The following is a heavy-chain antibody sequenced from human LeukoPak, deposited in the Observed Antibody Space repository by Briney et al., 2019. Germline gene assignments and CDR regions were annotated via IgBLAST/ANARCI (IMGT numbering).Heavy chain of an antibody. CDR2: ISSSSSYI. J-gene: IGHJ3*02. CDR3: ARSRYCSGGNCYLDAFDI. V-gene: IGHV3-21*01. Sequence: GGSLTLSCAASGFTFSSYSMNWVRQAPGKGLEWVSSISSSSSYIYYADSVRGRFTISRDNAKNSLYLQMNSLRAEDTAVYYCARSRYCSGGNCYLDAFDIGGQGTMVTVPS. D-gene: IGHD2-15*01. CDR1: GFTFSSYS.